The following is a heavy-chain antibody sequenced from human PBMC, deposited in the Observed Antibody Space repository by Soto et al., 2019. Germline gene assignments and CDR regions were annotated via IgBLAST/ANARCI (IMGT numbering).Heavy chain of an antibody. Sequence: GGSLRLSCVASGFTFSSYEMNWVRQAPGKGLEWVSYISSSGSTIYYADSVKGRFTISRDNAKNSLYLQMNSLRAEDTAVYYCARDPGNYWYFDLWGRGTLVTVSS. J-gene: IGHJ2*01. CDR2: ISSSGSTI. D-gene: IGHD3-10*01. CDR3: ARDPGNYWYFDL. CDR1: GFTFSSYE. V-gene: IGHV3-48*03.